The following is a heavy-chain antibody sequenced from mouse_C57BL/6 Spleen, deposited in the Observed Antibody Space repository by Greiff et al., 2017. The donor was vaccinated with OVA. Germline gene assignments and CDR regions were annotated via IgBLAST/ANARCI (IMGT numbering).Heavy chain of an antibody. V-gene: IGHV2-2*01. CDR1: GFSLTSYG. Sequence: VQLQQSGPGLVQPSQSLSITCTVSGFSLTSYGVHWVRQSPGKGLEWLGVIWSGGSTDYNAAFISRLSIRKDNSKGQVFVKMNRRQADDTARYYCARNLGGYYGEESYFDYWGQGTTLTVSS. CDR2: IWSGGST. J-gene: IGHJ2*01. D-gene: IGHD2-3*01. CDR3: ARNLGGYYGEESYFDY.